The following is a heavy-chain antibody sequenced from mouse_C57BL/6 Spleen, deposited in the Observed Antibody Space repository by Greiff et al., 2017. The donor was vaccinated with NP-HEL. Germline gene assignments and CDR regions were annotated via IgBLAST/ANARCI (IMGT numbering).Heavy chain of an antibody. J-gene: IGHJ1*03. CDR1: GYTFTSYW. Sequence: QVQLQQPGAELVKPGASVKLSCKASGYTFTSYWMQWVKQRPGQGLEWIGEIDPSDSYTNYNQKFKGKATLTVDTSSSTAYMQLSSLTSEDSAVYYCQIYYDPNWYFDVWGTGTTVTVSS. V-gene: IGHV1-50*01. CDR3: QIYYDPNWYFDV. D-gene: IGHD2-4*01. CDR2: IDPSDSYT.